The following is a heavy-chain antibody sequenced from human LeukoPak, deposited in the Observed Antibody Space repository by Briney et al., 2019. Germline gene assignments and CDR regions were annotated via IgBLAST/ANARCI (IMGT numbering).Heavy chain of an antibody. J-gene: IGHJ4*02. D-gene: IGHD6-19*01. CDR1: GYSFTSYW. V-gene: IGHV5-51*01. Sequence: GESLKISCKGSGYSFTSYWIGWVRQMPGKGLEWMGIIYPGDSDTRYSPSFQGQVTISADQSISPAYLQLSSLKASDTAMYYCARPRLNGWYYFDYWGQGTLVTVSS. CDR3: ARPRLNGWYYFDY. CDR2: IYPGDSDT.